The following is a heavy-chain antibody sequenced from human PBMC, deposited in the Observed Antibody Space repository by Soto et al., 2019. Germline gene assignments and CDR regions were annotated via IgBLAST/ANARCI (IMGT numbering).Heavy chain of an antibody. D-gene: IGHD6-6*01. Sequence: EVQLLESGGGLVQPGGSLRLSCAASGFTFSSYVMSWVRQAPGKGLEWISAITGSGGDTYYADSVKGGSTISRDPSSNTLYLQVSSLRAEDTALYYCAKGSDSTRPYYFDYWGQGTLVTVSS. CDR2: ITGSGGDT. CDR1: GFTFSSYV. J-gene: IGHJ4*02. V-gene: IGHV3-23*01. CDR3: AKGSDSTRPYYFDY.